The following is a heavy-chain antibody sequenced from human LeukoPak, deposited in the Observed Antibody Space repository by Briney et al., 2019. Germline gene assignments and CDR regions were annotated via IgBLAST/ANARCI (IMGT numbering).Heavy chain of an antibody. J-gene: IGHJ4*02. D-gene: IGHD5-12*01. CDR3: ARLRGSNDY. CDR2: ISSSSSYI. Sequence: PSETLSLTCAVYGGSFSGYYWSWVRQAPGKGLEWVSSISSSSSYIYYADSVKGRFTISRDNAKNSLYLQMNSLRAEDTAVYYCARLRGSNDYWGQGTLVTVSS. CDR1: GGSFSGYY. V-gene: IGHV3-21*01.